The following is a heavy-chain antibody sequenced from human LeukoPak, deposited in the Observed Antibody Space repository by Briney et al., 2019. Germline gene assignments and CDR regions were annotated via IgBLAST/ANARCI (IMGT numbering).Heavy chain of an antibody. CDR1: GDSISSSNW. J-gene: IGHJ4*02. V-gene: IGHV4-4*02. D-gene: IGHD1-26*01. Sequence: SGTLSLTCSVSGDSISSSNWWTWVRQAPGMGLEWIGEISHSGTTNYNPSLRSRTTISLDASKNQFFLNLSSVTAPDTAVYYCARAHGIVANIPLDYWGQGTLVTVSS. CDR2: ISHSGTT. CDR3: ARAHGIVANIPLDY.